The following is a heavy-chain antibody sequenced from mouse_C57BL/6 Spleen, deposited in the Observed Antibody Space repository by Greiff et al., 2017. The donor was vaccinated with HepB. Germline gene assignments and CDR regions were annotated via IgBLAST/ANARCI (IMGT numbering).Heavy chain of an antibody. CDR2: ISYDGSN. Sequence: VQLQQSGPGLVNPSQFLSLTCSVTGYSITSGYYWNWIRQFPGNKLEWMGYISYDGSNNYNPSLKNRISITRDTSKNQFFLKLNSVATEDTSTYYCASYYYAMDYWGQGTSVTGSS. V-gene: IGHV3-6*01. J-gene: IGHJ4*01. CDR3: ASYYYAMDY. CDR1: GYSITSGYY.